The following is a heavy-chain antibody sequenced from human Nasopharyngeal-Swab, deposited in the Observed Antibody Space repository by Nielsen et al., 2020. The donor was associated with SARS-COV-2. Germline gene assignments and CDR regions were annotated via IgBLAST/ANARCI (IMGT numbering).Heavy chain of an antibody. V-gene: IGHV4-34*01. CDR3: ARGYTAMVIYYGMDV. CDR2: INHSGST. D-gene: IGHD5-18*01. J-gene: IGHJ6*02. CDR1: GGSFSGYY. Sequence: SETLSLTCAVYGGSFSGYYWSWIRQPPGKGLEWIGEINHSGSTNYNPSLKSRVTISVDTSKNQSSLKLSSVTAADTAVYYCARGYTAMVIYYGMDVWGQGTTVTVSS.